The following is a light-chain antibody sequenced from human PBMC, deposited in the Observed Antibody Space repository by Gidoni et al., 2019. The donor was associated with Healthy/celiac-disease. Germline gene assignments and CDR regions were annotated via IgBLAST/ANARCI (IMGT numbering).Light chain of an antibody. V-gene: IGKV3-20*01. CDR2: GAS. CDR3: QQYGSSPTIT. Sequence: EIVLTPSPRPLSLSPGERATLSCRASQSVSSSYLAWYQQKPGQAPRLLIYGASSRATGIPDRFSGSGSGTDFTLTISRLEPEDFAVYYCQQYGSSPTITFGQGTRLEIK. J-gene: IGKJ5*01. CDR1: QSVSSSY.